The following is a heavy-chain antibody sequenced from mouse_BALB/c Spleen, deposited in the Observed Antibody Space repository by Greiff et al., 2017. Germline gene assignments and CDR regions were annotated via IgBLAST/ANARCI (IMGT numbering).Heavy chain of an antibody. Sequence: VQLQQSGAELVRPGVSVKISCKGSGYTFTDYAMHWVKQSHAKSLEWIGVISTYYGDASYNQKFKGKATMTVDKSSSTAYMELARLTSEDSAIYYCAIADGNYRAMDYWGQGTSVTVSS. V-gene: IGHV1S137*01. D-gene: IGHD2-1*01. J-gene: IGHJ4*01. CDR3: AIADGNYRAMDY. CDR2: ISTYYGDA. CDR1: GYTFTDYA.